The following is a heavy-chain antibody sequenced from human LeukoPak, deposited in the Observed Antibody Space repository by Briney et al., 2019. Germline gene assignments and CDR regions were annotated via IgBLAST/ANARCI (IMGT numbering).Heavy chain of an antibody. CDR3: ARARLPSYYFDY. CDR1: GYTFTGYY. D-gene: IGHD3-16*01. Sequence: ASVKVSCKASGYTFTGYYMHWVRQAPGQGLEWMGWINPNSGGTNYAQKFQGRVTMTRDTSISTAYMELSRLRSDDTAVYYCARARLPSYYFDYWGQGTLVTVSS. V-gene: IGHV1-2*02. CDR2: INPNSGGT. J-gene: IGHJ4*02.